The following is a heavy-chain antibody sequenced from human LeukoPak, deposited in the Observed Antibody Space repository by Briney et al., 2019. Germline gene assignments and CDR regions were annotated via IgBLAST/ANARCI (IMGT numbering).Heavy chain of an antibody. D-gene: IGHD3-10*01. J-gene: IGHJ3*02. Sequence: PSETLSLTCTVSGGSLSSYYWSWIRQPPGKGLEWIGYIYSSGTTNYNPSLKSRVTISVDTSKNQFSLKMRSVTAADTAVYYCSRARHFGSGLEGLDIWGQGTMITVSS. V-gene: IGHV4-59*01. CDR1: GGSLSSYY. CDR2: IYSSGTT. CDR3: SRARHFGSGLEGLDI.